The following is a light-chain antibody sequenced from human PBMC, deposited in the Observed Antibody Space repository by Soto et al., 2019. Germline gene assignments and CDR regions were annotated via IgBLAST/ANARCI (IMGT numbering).Light chain of an antibody. CDR2: DAS. J-gene: IGKJ1*01. V-gene: IGKV1-5*01. CDR3: QPYESFSLWT. Sequence: DIQMTQSPSTLSASVGDRVTITCRASQRISNWLAWYQQKAGKAPKLLIYDASSLKSGVPSRFSGSGSGTEFTLTISSLQPDDFATYYCQPYESFSLWTFGHGTKVDIK. CDR1: QRISNW.